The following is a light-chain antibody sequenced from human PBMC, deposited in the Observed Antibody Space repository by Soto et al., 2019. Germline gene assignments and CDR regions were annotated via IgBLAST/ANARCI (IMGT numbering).Light chain of an antibody. Sequence: DIQMTQYPSTLSASVGDTVTITCRASQTISRWLAWYQQKPGKAPRLIMYTASTWESEVPSRFSASGSGPEFALTISRLHPDNFATYYCQEYKNYWTFGQGTKVEVK. CDR2: TAS. J-gene: IGKJ1*01. V-gene: IGKV1-5*01. CDR3: QEYKNYWT. CDR1: QTISRW.